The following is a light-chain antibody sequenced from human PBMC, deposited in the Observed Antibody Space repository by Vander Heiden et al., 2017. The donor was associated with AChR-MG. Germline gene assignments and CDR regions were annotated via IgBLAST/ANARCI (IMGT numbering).Light chain of an antibody. J-gene: IGKJ1*01. CDR3: QQSYTTSWT. Sequence: IKLTQPPSSLSASVGDRVTITCRASQSISSYLNWYQHKPGKAPKLLISAASSLQSGVPSRFSGSGSGTDFTLTISSLQPEDFATYYCQQSYTTSWTFGQGTKVEVK. V-gene: IGKV1-39*01. CDR1: QSISSY. CDR2: AAS.